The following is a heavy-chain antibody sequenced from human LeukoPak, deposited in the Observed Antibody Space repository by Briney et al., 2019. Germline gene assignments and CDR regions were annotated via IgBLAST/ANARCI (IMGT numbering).Heavy chain of an antibody. CDR1: GGSFSGYY. D-gene: IGHD3-22*01. V-gene: IGHV4-34*01. Sequence: SETLSLTCAVYGGSFSGYYWSWIRQSPGKGLEWIGEINHSGGTKYNPSLKSRVTISVDTSKNQFSLKLSSVTAADTAMYYCARVTGYVIEDYFDYWGQGTLVTVSS. CDR3: ARVTGYVIEDYFDY. J-gene: IGHJ4*02. CDR2: INHSGGT.